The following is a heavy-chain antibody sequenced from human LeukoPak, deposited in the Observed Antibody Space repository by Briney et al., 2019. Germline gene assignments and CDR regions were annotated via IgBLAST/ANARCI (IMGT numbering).Heavy chain of an antibody. D-gene: IGHD1-1*01. CDR2: MNPNSGAT. Sequence: ASVKVSCKASGYTFTTYDINWVRQATGQGLEWMGWMNPNSGATGYAQKFQGRVTMTRNTSISTAYMELRSLRSEDTAVYYCARGVENWSFDFWGQGALVTVSS. J-gene: IGHJ4*02. CDR1: GYTFTTYD. V-gene: IGHV1-8*01. CDR3: ARGVENWSFDF.